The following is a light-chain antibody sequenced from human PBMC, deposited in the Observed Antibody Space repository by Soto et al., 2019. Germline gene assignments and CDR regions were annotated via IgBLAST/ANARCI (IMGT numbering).Light chain of an antibody. V-gene: IGKV3-11*01. CDR1: QSVSNY. Sequence: EIVLTQSPATLSFSPGERATLSCRASQSVSNYLAWYQQRPGQAPRLLIYAASNRATGIPARFSGSGSRTDFTLTISSLEPEDFAVYYCQQRHMWPITFGQGTRLEIK. CDR3: QQRHMWPIT. J-gene: IGKJ5*01. CDR2: AAS.